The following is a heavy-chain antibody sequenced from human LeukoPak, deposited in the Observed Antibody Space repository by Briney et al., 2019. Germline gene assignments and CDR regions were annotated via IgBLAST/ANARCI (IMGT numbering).Heavy chain of an antibody. CDR1: GFTFSNYW. J-gene: IGHJ4*02. CDR3: ARGRGDY. V-gene: IGHV3-7*05. Sequence: GGSLRLSCAASGFTFSNYWMTWARQAPGKGLEWMANIKEDGSGKNYVDSVEGRFTISRDNAKNSVYLQMDSLRAEDTAMYYCARGRGDYWGQGTLVTVSS. D-gene: IGHD3-16*01. CDR2: IKEDGSGK.